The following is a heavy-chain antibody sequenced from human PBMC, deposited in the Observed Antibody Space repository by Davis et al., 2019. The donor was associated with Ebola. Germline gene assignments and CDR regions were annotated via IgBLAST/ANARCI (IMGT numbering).Heavy chain of an antibody. CDR2: IIPIFGTA. D-gene: IGHD6-6*01. CDR3: ARGGAARNNWFDP. J-gene: IGHJ5*02. CDR1: GGTFSSYA. V-gene: IGHV1-69*06. Sequence: SVKVSCKASGGTFSSYAISWVRQAPGQGLEWMGGIIPIFGTANYAQKFQGRVTITADKSTSTAYMELSSLRSDDTAVYYCARGGAARNNWFDPWGQGTLVTVSS.